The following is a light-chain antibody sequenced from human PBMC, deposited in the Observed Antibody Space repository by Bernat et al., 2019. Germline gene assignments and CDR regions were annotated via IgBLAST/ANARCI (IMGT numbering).Light chain of an antibody. Sequence: SYVLTQPPSVSVAPGKTARITCEENNVGIETVHWYQQKPGQAPVVVVHDDSDRPSGIPDRFSSSRSGNTATLTITRVEAGDEADYYCQVWDSDTENFIFGTGTKVTVL. V-gene: IGLV3-21*03. CDR2: DDS. J-gene: IGLJ1*01. CDR1: NVGIET. CDR3: QVWDSDTENFI.